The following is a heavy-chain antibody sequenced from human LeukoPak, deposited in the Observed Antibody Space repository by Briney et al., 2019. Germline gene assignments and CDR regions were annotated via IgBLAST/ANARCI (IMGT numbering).Heavy chain of an antibody. J-gene: IGHJ4*02. CDR2: IYNGGTT. CDR1: GFTVSSNY. D-gene: IGHD1-1*01. CDR3: ARLTNWD. Sequence: PGGSLRLSCAASGFTVSSNYMTWVRQAPGKGLEWVSVIYNGGTTYYAESVRGRFTISRDNSKNTLYLQMNSLRAEDTAVYYCARLTNWDWGQGTLVTVSS. V-gene: IGHV3-53*01.